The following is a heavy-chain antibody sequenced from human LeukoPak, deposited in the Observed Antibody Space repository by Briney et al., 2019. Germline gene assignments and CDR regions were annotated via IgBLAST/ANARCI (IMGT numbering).Heavy chain of an antibody. CDR3: AKTRNFWSAYFDY. Sequence: PSETLSLTCGVSGGSITSDTYYWSWIRQPPGKGLEWIGYTLHSGSSYYNPSLDSRVTISIDTSKNQFSLKLNSVTAADTAVYYCAKTRNFWSAYFDYWGQGTLVTVSS. V-gene: IGHV4-30-2*01. J-gene: IGHJ4*02. D-gene: IGHD3-3*01. CDR2: TLHSGSS. CDR1: GGSITSDTYY.